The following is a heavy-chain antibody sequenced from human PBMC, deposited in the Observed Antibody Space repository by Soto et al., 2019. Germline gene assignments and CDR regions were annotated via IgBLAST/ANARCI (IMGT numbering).Heavy chain of an antibody. D-gene: IGHD7-27*01. CDR2: ISGRGENT. CDR1: GFTFSVFA. Sequence: EEQLLESGGDLVQRGGSLRLSCAASGFTFSVFAMSWVRQAPGKGLELVSTISGRGENTYYADSVKGRFTISRDNSKNTLNLQINSLRGEDTAVYYCAKDRGTGDYGVNAVELWGQGTMVTVSS. V-gene: IGHV3-23*01. J-gene: IGHJ3*01. CDR3: AKDRGTGDYGVNAVEL.